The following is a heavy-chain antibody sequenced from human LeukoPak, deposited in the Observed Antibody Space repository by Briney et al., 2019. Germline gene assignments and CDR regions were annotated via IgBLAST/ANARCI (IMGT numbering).Heavy chain of an antibody. V-gene: IGHV1-8*03. D-gene: IGHD2-8*02. J-gene: IGHJ3*02. CDR1: GGTFSSYA. CDR2: MNPNSGNT. CDR3: ARDLLGAEAFDI. Sequence: ASVKVSCTASGGTFSSYAISWVRQAPGQGLEWMGWMNPNSGNTGYAQKFQGRVTITRNTSISTAYMELSSLRSEDTAVYYCARDLLGAEAFDIWGQGTMVTVSS.